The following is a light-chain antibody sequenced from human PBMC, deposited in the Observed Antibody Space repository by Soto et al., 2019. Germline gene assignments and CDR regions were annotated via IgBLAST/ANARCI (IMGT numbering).Light chain of an antibody. J-gene: IGLJ2*01. CDR3: SSYANSDTVI. CDR2: DVS. V-gene: IGLV2-14*01. CDR1: RSDVGTYNF. Sequence: QSVLTQPASVSGSPGQSITISCTGTRSDVGTYNFVSWYRQHTVKAPILIIFDVSSRPSGISNRFSGSKSGNTASLTISGVQAEDEADYYCSSYANSDTVIFGGGTKLTVL.